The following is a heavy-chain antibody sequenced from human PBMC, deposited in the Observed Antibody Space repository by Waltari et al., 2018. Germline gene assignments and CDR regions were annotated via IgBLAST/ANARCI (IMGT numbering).Heavy chain of an antibody. J-gene: IGHJ4*02. CDR3: ARGQPQTGNFDY. CDR2: MNPNSGNT. Sequence: QVQLVQSGAEVKKPGASVKVSCKASGNTFTSYDINWVRQATGQGLEWMGWMNPNSGNTGYAQKFPGRVTMTRNTSISTAYMELSSLRSEDTAVYYCARGQPQTGNFDYWGQGTLVTVSS. CDR1: GNTFTSYD. V-gene: IGHV1-8*01. D-gene: IGHD7-27*01.